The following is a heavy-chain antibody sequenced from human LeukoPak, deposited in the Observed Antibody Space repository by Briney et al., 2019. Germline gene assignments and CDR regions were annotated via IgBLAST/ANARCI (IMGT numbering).Heavy chain of an antibody. CDR3: ALAHCSRTTCYDLDYFYYYMDV. Sequence: SDTLSLTCSVSGASISSNYWTWLRQPPGKGLEWIGNIYYSGTTNYNPSLKSRVTISVDQSKKQFSLILISVTAADTAVYFCALAHCSRTTCYDLDYFYYYMDVWGKGTTVTVSS. D-gene: IGHD2-2*01. CDR1: GASISSNY. J-gene: IGHJ6*03. V-gene: IGHV4-59*07. CDR2: IYYSGTT.